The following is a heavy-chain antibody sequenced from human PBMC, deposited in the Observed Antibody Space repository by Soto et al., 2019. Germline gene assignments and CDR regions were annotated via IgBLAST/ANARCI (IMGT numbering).Heavy chain of an antibody. CDR1: GGSISSSSYY. CDR3: ARLSSIINFFDY. D-gene: IGHD3-10*01. Sequence: SSETLSLTCTASGGSISSSSYYWGWIRQPPGKGLEWIGSIYYSGSTYYNPSLKSRVTISVDTSKNQFSLKLSSVTAADTAVYYCARLSSIINFFDYWGQGTLVTVSS. V-gene: IGHV4-39*01. CDR2: IYYSGST. J-gene: IGHJ4*02.